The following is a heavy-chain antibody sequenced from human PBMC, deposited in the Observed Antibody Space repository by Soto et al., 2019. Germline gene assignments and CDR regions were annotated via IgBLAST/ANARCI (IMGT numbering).Heavy chain of an antibody. D-gene: IGHD3-10*01. Sequence: EVQLVESGGGLVQPGRSLRLSCAASGFIFDDYAMHWVRQTPGKGLEWVAGITWNSGTTGYADSVKGRFTISRDYGKNCLYLQMNRLRAEDTALYYCAKDEEIGWGSYFLGAFDIWGQGTMVTVSS. V-gene: IGHV3-9*01. CDR2: ITWNSGTT. J-gene: IGHJ3*02. CDR3: AKDEEIGWGSYFLGAFDI. CDR1: GFIFDDYA.